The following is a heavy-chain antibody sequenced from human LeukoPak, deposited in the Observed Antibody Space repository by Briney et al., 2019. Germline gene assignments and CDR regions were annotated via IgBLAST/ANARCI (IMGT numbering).Heavy chain of an antibody. D-gene: IGHD6-19*01. V-gene: IGHV3-23*01. J-gene: IGHJ3*02. CDR3: AKDARWLAPGTFDI. CDR2: ISGSGDST. CDR1: GFTFSTYA. Sequence: GGSLRLSCAASGFTFSTYAMNWVCQAPGKGLNWVSGISGSGDSTFYADSVKGRFTISRDNSKKTLYLQMNSLRADDTAVYYCAKDARWLAPGTFDIWGQGTMVTVS.